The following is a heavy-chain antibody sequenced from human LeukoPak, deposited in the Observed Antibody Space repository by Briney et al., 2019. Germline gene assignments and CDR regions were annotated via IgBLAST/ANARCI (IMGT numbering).Heavy chain of an antibody. CDR2: IHYSGST. CDR1: GGSISSYY. CDR3: AGQVYSSSWSYYFEY. D-gene: IGHD6-13*01. V-gene: IGHV4-59*03. J-gene: IGHJ4*02. Sequence: SETLSLTCAVSGGSISSYYWSWVRQPPGRGLEWMGSIHYSGSTSYNSSLKSRVSMSIDKSKNQFSLKLSSVTPADTAVYYCAGQVYSSSWSYYFEYWGQGSLVTVSS.